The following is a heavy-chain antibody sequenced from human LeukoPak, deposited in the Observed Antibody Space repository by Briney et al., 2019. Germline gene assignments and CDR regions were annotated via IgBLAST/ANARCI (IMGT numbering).Heavy chain of an antibody. Sequence: SVKVSCKASGFTFTSSAVQWVRQARGQRLEWRGWIVVCSGNTNYAQKFQERVTITRDMSTSTAYMELSSLRSEDTAVYYCAAVRGVGATTAFDIWGQGTMVTVSS. CDR2: IVVCSGNT. J-gene: IGHJ3*02. CDR1: GFTFTSSA. CDR3: AAVRGVGATTAFDI. D-gene: IGHD1-26*01. V-gene: IGHV1-58*01.